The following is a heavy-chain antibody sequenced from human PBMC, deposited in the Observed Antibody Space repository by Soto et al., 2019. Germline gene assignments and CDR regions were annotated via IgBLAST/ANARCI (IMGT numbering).Heavy chain of an antibody. CDR2: ISAYDGKT. CDR1: GYDFSVYG. J-gene: IGHJ5*02. Sequence: GASLKFSCKASGYDFSVYGINWGRQANGQGLELMGWISAYDGKTTYAEKFQGRVTMTTDASTSTAYMELRSLRSDDTAVYYCARDPHEYWTSYWFDPWCQGTLVTSPQ. V-gene: IGHV1-18*01. CDR3: ARDPHEYWTSYWFDP. D-gene: IGHD3-3*01.